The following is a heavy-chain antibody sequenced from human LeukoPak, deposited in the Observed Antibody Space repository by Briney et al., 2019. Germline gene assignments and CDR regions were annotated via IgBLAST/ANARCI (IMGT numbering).Heavy chain of an antibody. CDR2: ISAYNGNT. CDR3: AMGRYSSGWGRMDV. D-gene: IGHD6-19*01. Sequence: ASVNVSCKASGYTFTSYGISWVRQAPGQGLEWMGWISAYNGNTNYAQKLQGRVTMTTDTSTSTAYMELRSLRSDDTAVYYCAMGRYSSGWGRMDVWGQGTTVTVSS. CDR1: GYTFTSYG. J-gene: IGHJ6*02. V-gene: IGHV1-18*01.